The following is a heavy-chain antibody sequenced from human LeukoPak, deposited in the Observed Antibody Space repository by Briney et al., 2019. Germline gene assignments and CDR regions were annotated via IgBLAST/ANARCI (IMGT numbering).Heavy chain of an antibody. CDR3: ARVRGSYASDY. CDR1: GFTFSSYA. D-gene: IGHD1-26*01. CDR2: IKQDGSEK. Sequence: PGRSLRLSCAASGFTFSSYAMHWVRQAPGKGLEWVANIKQDGSEKYYVDSVKGRFTLSRDNAKNSLYLQMNSLRAEDTAVYYCARVRGSYASDYWGQGTLVTVSS. V-gene: IGHV3-7*03. J-gene: IGHJ4*02.